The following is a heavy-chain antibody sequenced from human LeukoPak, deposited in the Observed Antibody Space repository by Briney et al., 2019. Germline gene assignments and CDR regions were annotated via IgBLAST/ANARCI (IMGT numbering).Heavy chain of an antibody. Sequence: GGSLRLSCAASGFTFSSYSMNWVRQAPGKGLLWVSRVNSDGSSTSYADSVKGRFTISRDNAKNTLYLQMNSLRAEDTAVYYCARGNSGWKYYFDDWGQGTLVTVSS. J-gene: IGHJ4*02. CDR3: ARGNSGWKYYFDD. V-gene: IGHV3-74*01. CDR1: GFTFSSYS. CDR2: VNSDGSST. D-gene: IGHD6-19*01.